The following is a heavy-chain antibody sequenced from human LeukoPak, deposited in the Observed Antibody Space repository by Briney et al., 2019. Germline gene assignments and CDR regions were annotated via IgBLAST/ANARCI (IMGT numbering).Heavy chain of an antibody. CDR1: GYTFTGYY. Sequence: SVKVSCKASGYTFTGYYMHWVRQAPGQGLEWMGWINPNSGGTNYAQKFQGRVTMTRDTSISTAYMELRSLRSDDTAVYYCARDTKRSRARWENLGFDPWGQGTLVTVSS. V-gene: IGHV1-2*02. CDR3: ARDTKRSRARWENLGFDP. D-gene: IGHD1-26*01. J-gene: IGHJ5*02. CDR2: INPNSGGT.